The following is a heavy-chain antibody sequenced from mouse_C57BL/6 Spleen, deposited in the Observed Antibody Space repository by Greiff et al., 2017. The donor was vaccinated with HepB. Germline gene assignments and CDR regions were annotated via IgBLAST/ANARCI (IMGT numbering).Heavy chain of an antibody. V-gene: IGHV1-82*01. CDR1: GYAFSSSW. CDR3: ASTTVVATPYYFDY. CDR2: IYPGDGDT. Sequence: VMLVESGPELVKPGASVKISCKASGYAFSSSWMNWVKQRPGKGLEWIGRIYPGDGDTNYNGKFKGKATLTADKSSSTAYMQLSSLTSEDSAVYFCASTTVVATPYYFDYWGQGTTLTVSS. J-gene: IGHJ2*01. D-gene: IGHD1-1*01.